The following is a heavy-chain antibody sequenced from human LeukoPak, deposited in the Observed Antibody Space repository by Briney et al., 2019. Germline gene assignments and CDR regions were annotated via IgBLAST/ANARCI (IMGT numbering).Heavy chain of an antibody. CDR1: GYTLIELS. J-gene: IGHJ5*02. CDR2: FDPEDGET. CDR3: ARRFDYGDSGRFDP. Sequence: ASVKVSCKVSGYTLIELSMHWVRQVPGKGLEWMGSFDPEDGETIYAQKFQGRVTMTEDISTDTAYMELSSLRSEDTGVYYCARRFDYGDSGRFDPWGQGTLITVSS. V-gene: IGHV1-24*01. D-gene: IGHD4-17*01.